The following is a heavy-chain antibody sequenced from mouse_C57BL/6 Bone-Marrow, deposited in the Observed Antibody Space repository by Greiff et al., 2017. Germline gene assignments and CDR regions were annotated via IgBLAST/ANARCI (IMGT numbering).Heavy chain of an antibody. Sequence: EVQLQQSGAELVRPGASVKLSCTASGFNIKDDYMHWVKQRPEQGLEWIGWIDPENGDTEYASKFQGKATITADTSSNTAYLQLSSLTSEDTAVYYCTPYYSKGRFAYWGQGTLVTVSA. J-gene: IGHJ3*01. D-gene: IGHD2-5*01. CDR2: IDPENGDT. CDR3: TPYYSKGRFAY. CDR1: GFNIKDDY. V-gene: IGHV14-4*01.